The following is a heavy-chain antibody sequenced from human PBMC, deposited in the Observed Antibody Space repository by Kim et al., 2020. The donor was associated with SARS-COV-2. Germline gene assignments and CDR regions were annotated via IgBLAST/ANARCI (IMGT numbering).Heavy chain of an antibody. CDR1: GGSISSGGYY. CDR2: IYYSGST. Sequence: SETLSLTCTVSGGSISSGGYYWSWIRQHPGKGLEWIGYIYYSGSTYYNPSLKSRVTISVDTSKNQFSLKLSSVTAADTAVYYCARQETTVSTPRRSDKYFQHWGQGTLVTVSS. V-gene: IGHV4-31*03. D-gene: IGHD4-17*01. CDR3: ARQETTVSTPRRSDKYFQH. J-gene: IGHJ1*01.